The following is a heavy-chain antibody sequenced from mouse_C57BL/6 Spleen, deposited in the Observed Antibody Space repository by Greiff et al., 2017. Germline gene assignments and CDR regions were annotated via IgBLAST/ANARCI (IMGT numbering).Heavy chain of an antibody. CDR1: GYTFTSYG. V-gene: IGHV1-58*01. J-gene: IGHJ2*01. Sequence: VQLQQSGAELVRPGSSVKMSCKTSGYTFTSYGINWVKQRPGQGLEWIGCIYIGNGYTEYNEKFKGKATLTSDTSSSTAYMQLSSLTTEESAIYVFAYLTTVVATDNFGYWGQVTTLTVAT. CDR3: AYLTTVVATDNFGY. D-gene: IGHD1-1*01. CDR2: IYIGNGYT.